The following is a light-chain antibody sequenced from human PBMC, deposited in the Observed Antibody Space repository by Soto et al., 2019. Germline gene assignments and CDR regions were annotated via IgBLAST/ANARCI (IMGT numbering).Light chain of an antibody. CDR3: QQYYNWPPMYT. CDR2: GAS. J-gene: IGKJ2*01. V-gene: IGKV3-15*01. CDR1: QSVSTN. Sequence: EMVMTQSPATLSVSPGERATLSCRASQSVSTNLAWYQHKPGQPPRLLFYGASTRATGIPARFSGSASGTEFTLPLGSLQSEDFAVYYCQQYYNWPPMYTFGQGTKLEIK.